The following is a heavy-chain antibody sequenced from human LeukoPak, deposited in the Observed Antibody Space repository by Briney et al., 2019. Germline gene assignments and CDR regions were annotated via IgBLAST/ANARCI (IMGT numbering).Heavy chain of an antibody. D-gene: IGHD3-16*01. CDR3: AKDRAHCDYLALDY. CDR1: GFTFTSYA. J-gene: IGHJ4*02. CDR2: ISHDRSSQ. Sequence: GRSLRLSCAASGFTFTSYAMHWVRQAPGKGLEWVALISHDRSSQYYADSVKGRFTISRDNSKNTLYLQMNSLRPEDTAVYYCAKDRAHCDYLALDYWGQGTLVTVSS. V-gene: IGHV3-30*18.